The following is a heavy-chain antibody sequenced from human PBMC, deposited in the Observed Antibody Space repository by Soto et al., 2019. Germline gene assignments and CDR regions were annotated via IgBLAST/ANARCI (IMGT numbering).Heavy chain of an antibody. D-gene: IGHD6-13*01. CDR3: ARGRGLDSSSWYAPPPTARDQKYYFDY. J-gene: IGHJ4*02. CDR2: IYYSGST. Sequence: SETLSLTCTVSGGSISSSSYYWGWIRQPPGKGLEWIGSIYYSGSTYYNPSLKSRVTISVDTSKNQFSLKLSSVTAADTAVYYCARGRGLDSSSWYAPPPTARDQKYYFDYWGQGTLVTVSS. V-gene: IGHV4-39*01. CDR1: GGSISSSSYY.